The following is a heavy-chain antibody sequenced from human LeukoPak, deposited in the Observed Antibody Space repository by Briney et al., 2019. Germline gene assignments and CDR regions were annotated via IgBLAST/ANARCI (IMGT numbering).Heavy chain of an antibody. D-gene: IGHD3-22*01. V-gene: IGHV1-18*01. J-gene: IGHJ4*02. CDR1: GYTFTSYG. CDR3: ARVTGYMIEDYFDY. Sequence: ASVKVSCKASGYTFTSYGISWVRQAPGQGLEWMGWISAYNGNTNYAQKLQGRATMTTDTSTSTAYMELRSLRSDDTAVYYCARVTGYMIEDYFDYWGQGTLVTVSS. CDR2: ISAYNGNT.